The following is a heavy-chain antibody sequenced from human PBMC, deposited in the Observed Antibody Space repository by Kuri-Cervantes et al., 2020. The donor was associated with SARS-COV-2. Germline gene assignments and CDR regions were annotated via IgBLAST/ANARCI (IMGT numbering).Heavy chain of an antibody. J-gene: IGHJ5*02. CDR2: MNPNSGNT. CDR1: GYTFTSYD. CDR3: ARKRISRTVTTGGNWFDP. D-gene: IGHD4-11*01. V-gene: IGHV1-8*02. Sequence: ASVKVSCKASGYTFTSYDINRVRQATGQGLEWMGRMNPNSGNTGYAQKFQGRVTMTRNTSISTAYMELSSLRSEDTAVYYCARKRISRTVTTGGNWFDPWGQGTLVTVSS.